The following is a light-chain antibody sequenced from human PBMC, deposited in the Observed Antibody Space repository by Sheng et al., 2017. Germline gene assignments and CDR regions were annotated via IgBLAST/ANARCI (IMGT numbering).Light chain of an antibody. J-gene: IGKJ4*01. CDR3: QQSYSTPLPT. Sequence: DIQMTQSPSSLSVSVGDRVTITCRASQSISSYLNWYQQKPVKAPKLLIYAASSLQSGVPSRFSGSGSGTDFTLTISSLQPEDFATYYCQQSYSTPLPTFGGGTKVEIK. V-gene: IGKV1-39*01. CDR1: QSISSY. CDR2: AAS.